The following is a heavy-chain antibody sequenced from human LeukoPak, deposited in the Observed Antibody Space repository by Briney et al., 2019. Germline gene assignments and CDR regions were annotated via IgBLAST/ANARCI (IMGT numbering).Heavy chain of an antibody. CDR2: IYYSGST. CDR3: AREADFAGGGYAK. J-gene: IGHJ4*02. CDR1: GGSISSSSYY. D-gene: IGHD5-12*01. Sequence: SETLSLTCTVSGGSISSSSYYWGWIRQPPGKGLEWIGYIYYSGSTNYNPSLKSRVTISVDTSKNQFSLKLSSVTAADTAVYYCAREADFAGGGYAKWGQGTLVTVSS. V-gene: IGHV4-61*01.